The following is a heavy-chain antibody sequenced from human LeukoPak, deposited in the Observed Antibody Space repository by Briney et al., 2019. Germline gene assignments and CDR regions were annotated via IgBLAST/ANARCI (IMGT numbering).Heavy chain of an antibody. Sequence: GGSLRLSCAASGLTFSAYGMHWVRQAPGKGLEWVAVISYDGSDKYYADSVKGRFTISRDDSKNTLSLQMITLRTEDTAVYFCARAGYSTSYYRLDYWGQGALVTVSS. CDR2: ISYDGSDK. CDR3: ARAGYSTSYYRLDY. D-gene: IGHD6-13*01. CDR1: GLTFSAYG. J-gene: IGHJ4*02. V-gene: IGHV3-30*03.